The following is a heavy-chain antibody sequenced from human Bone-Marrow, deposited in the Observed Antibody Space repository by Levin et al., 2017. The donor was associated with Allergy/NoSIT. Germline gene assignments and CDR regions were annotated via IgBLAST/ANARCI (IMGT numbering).Heavy chain of an antibody. D-gene: IGHD7-27*01. J-gene: IGHJ4*02. V-gene: IGHV1-69*13. Sequence: ASVKVSCKASGGTFSSYAISWVRQAPGQGLEWMGGIIPIFGTANYAQKFQGRVAITADESTSTAYMELSSLRSEDTAVYYCARDNGNWGLDYWGQGTLVTVSS. CDR1: GGTFSSYA. CDR2: IIPIFGTA. CDR3: ARDNGNWGLDY.